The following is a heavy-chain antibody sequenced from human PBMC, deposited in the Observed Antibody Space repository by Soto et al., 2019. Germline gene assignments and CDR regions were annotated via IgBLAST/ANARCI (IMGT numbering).Heavy chain of an antibody. Sequence: GGSLRLSCAASGFTFSNYAMMWVRQAPGKGLEWVSTISGSGYNTYYADSVKGRFTISRDNAKNTLYLQMNSLGAEDTAVYYCAKYSSSSRQDGMDVWGQGTTVTVSS. J-gene: IGHJ6*02. CDR2: ISGSGYNT. CDR1: GFTFSNYA. V-gene: IGHV3-23*01. CDR3: AKYSSSSRQDGMDV. D-gene: IGHD6-6*01.